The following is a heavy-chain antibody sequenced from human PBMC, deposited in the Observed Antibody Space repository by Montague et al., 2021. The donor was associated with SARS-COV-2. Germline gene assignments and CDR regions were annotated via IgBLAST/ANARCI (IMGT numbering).Heavy chain of an antibody. CDR1: GDSISTSTW. V-gene: IGHV4-4*02. CDR3: ASVYTVTYYFDY. J-gene: IGHJ4*02. Sequence: SETLSLTCRVSGDSISTSTWWTWVRQTPGKGLEWIGEIFHGGTIXYNPSLKSRASISVDKSNNQFSLRLSSLIAADTAVYYCASVYTVTYYFDYWGQGTLVTVSS. CDR2: IFHGGTI. D-gene: IGHD4-17*01.